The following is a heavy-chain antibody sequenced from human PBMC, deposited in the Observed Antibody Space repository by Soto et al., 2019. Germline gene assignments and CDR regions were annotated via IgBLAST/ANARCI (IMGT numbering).Heavy chain of an antibody. CDR3: ANPRSSSWYFGYYFDY. V-gene: IGHV3-33*08. J-gene: IGHJ4*02. CDR1: GFTFSSYT. D-gene: IGHD6-13*01. Sequence: PGGSLRLSCAASGFTFSSYTMSWGLQAPWKRLEWVALIWYDGSNKYYVDSVKGRFTISRDNSKNTLYLQMNSLRAEDTAVYYCANPRSSSWYFGYYFDYWGQGTLVTVSS. CDR2: IWYDGSNK.